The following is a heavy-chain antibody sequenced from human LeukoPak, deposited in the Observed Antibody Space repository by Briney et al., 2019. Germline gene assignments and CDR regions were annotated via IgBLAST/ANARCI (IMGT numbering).Heavy chain of an antibody. J-gene: IGHJ5*02. V-gene: IGHV1-18*04. D-gene: IGHD3-10*01. CDR2: ISAYNGNT. CDR1: GYTFTGYY. Sequence: ASVKVSCKASGYTFTGYYMHWVRQAPGQGLEWMGWISAYNGNTNYAQKLQGRVTMTTDTSTSTAYMELRSLRSDDTAVYYCARDRDDETYYYGSGSYWFDPWGQGTLVTVSS. CDR3: ARDRDDETYYYGSGSYWFDP.